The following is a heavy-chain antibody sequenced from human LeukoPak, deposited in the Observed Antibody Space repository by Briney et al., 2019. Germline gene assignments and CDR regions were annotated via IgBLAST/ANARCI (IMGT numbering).Heavy chain of an antibody. D-gene: IGHD3-22*01. CDR1: GFTFSSYA. Sequence: HSGGSLRLSCAASGFTFSSYAMSWVRQAPGKGLECVSAISGSGGSTYYADSEKGRFTISRDNSKNTLYLQMTSLRAEDTAVYYCAKDYYDSSGYYGSLDYWGQGTLVTVSS. V-gene: IGHV3-23*01. CDR2: ISGSGGST. J-gene: IGHJ4*02. CDR3: AKDYYDSSGYYGSLDY.